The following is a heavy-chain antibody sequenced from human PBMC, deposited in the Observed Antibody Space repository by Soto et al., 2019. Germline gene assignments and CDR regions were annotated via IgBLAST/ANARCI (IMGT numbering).Heavy chain of an antibody. CDR3: ARAVGSSVPVAGTGRRAFDI. CDR1: GYTFTSYA. D-gene: IGHD6-19*01. CDR2: INAGNGNT. V-gene: IGHV1-3*01. Sequence: ASVKVSCKASGYTFTSYAMHWVRQAPGQRLEWMGWINAGNGNTKYSQKFQGRVTITRDTSASTAYMELSSLRSEDTAVYYCARAVGSSVPVAGTGRRAFDIWGQGTMVTVSS. J-gene: IGHJ3*02.